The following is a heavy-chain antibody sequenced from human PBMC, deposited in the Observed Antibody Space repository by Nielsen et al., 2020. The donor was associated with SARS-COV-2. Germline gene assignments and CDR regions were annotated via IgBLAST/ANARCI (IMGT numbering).Heavy chain of an antibody. CDR3: ARDLWRDGYNYYFDY. V-gene: IGHV3-30*19. CDR1: GFHFSNYG. Sequence: GGSLRLSCATSGFHFSNYGMHWVRQAPGKGLEWVAVMSYDGSTKYFADSVKGRITISRDNSKNTLYLQMNSLRPEDTAVYYCARDLWRDGYNYYFDYWGQGTLVTVSS. CDR2: MSYDGSTK. D-gene: IGHD5-24*01. J-gene: IGHJ4*02.